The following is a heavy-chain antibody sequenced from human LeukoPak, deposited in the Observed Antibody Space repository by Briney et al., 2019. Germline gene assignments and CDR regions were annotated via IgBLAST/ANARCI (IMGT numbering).Heavy chain of an antibody. CDR2: IIPIFGTA. CDR3: ARAPYDSSGYSNFYYYYGLDV. Sequence: GASVKVSCKASGGTFSGYAISWVRQAPGQGLEWMGGIIPIFGTANYAQKFQGRVTITADESTSTAYMELSSLRSEDTAVYYCARAPYDSSGYSNFYYYYGLDVWGQGTTVTVSS. J-gene: IGHJ6*02. D-gene: IGHD3-22*01. V-gene: IGHV1-69*13. CDR1: GGTFSGYA.